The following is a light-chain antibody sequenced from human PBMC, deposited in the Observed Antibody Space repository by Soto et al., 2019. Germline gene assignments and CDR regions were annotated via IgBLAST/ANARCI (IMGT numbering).Light chain of an antibody. J-gene: IGLJ2*01. CDR2: DVT. CDR3: TSYTNSTTLI. V-gene: IGLV2-14*01. Sequence: QSALTQPASVSGSPGQSVTISCTGTSSDIGLYNYGSWYQQHPAKAPKLMVYDVTHRPSGVSNRFSGSKSGNTASLTISGLLVEDEADYYCTSYTNSTTLIFGGGTKLTVL. CDR1: SSDIGLYNY.